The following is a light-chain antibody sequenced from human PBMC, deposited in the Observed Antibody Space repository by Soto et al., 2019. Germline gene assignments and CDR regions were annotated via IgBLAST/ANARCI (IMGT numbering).Light chain of an antibody. CDR3: QSYDSSLSGHNYV. J-gene: IGLJ1*01. Sequence: QSALTQPPSVSGAPGQRVTISCTGSSSNIGAGYDVHWYQQLPGTAPKLLIYGNSNRSSGVPDRFSGSKSGTSASLAITGLQAEDEADYYCQSYDSSLSGHNYVFGTGTKVTVL. CDR1: SSNIGAGYD. V-gene: IGLV1-40*01. CDR2: GNS.